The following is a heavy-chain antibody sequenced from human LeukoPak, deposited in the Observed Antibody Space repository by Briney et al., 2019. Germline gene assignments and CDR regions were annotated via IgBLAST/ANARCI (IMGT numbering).Heavy chain of an antibody. D-gene: IGHD2-2*01. J-gene: IGHJ5*02. Sequence: GASVKVSCKAYGGTFSSYAISGVRQAPGQGLEWMGEIIPIFGTANYAQKFQGRVTITTDESTSTAYIELSSLRSEDTAVYYCAGEYCSSTSCSNNSFDPWGQGTLVTVSS. CDR2: IIPIFGTA. CDR3: AGEYCSSTSCSNNSFDP. V-gene: IGHV1-69*05. CDR1: GGTFSSYA.